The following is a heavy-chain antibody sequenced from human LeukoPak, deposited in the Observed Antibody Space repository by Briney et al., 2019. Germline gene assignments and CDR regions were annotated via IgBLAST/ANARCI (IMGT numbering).Heavy chain of an antibody. V-gene: IGHV3-30*04. Sequence: GGSLRLSCAASGFTFSSYAMHWVRQAPGKGLEWVAVISYDGSNKYYADSVKGRFTISRDNSKNTLYLQMNSLRAEDTAVYYCARDRSIGWELGNLAFDYWGQGTLVTVSS. D-gene: IGHD1-26*01. CDR3: ARDRSIGWELGNLAFDY. CDR1: GFTFSSYA. J-gene: IGHJ4*02. CDR2: ISYDGSNK.